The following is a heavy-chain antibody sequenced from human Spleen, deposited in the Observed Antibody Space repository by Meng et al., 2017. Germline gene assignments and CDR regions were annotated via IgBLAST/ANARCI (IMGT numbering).Heavy chain of an antibody. V-gene: IGHV1-18*01. J-gene: IGHJ4*02. CDR3: ARDNDNVWGSYTRIDY. CDR2: ISNYNGNR. Sequence: ASVKVSCKASGYTFSTYDINWVRQAPGQGLEWLGWISNYNGNRHYAQKLQGRVTLTTDTSASTVYMELRGQGSDDTTVYYCARDNDNVWGSYTRIDYWGQGTLVTVSS. D-gene: IGHD3-16*01. CDR1: GYTFSTYD.